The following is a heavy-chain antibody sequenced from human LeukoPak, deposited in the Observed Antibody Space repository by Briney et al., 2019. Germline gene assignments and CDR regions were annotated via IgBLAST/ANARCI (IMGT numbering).Heavy chain of an antibody. J-gene: IGHJ4*02. CDR1: GFTFSSYS. CDR2: ISSRSSTI. Sequence: PGGSLRLSCAASGFTFSSYSMNWVRLAPGKGLEWVSYISSRSSTIYHADSVKGRFTISRDDAKNSLYLQMNSLRAEDTAVYYCAKKVAAGSSGPPDYWGQGTLVTVSS. D-gene: IGHD5-12*01. CDR3: AKKVAAGSSGPPDY. V-gene: IGHV3-48*01.